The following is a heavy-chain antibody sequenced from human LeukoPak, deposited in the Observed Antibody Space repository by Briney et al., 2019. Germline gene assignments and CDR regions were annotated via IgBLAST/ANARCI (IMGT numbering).Heavy chain of an antibody. V-gene: IGHV4-34*01. D-gene: IGHD3-10*01. CDR2: INHSGST. J-gene: IGHJ5*02. CDR3: ASAYYYGSGNLEGWFDP. CDR1: GGSFSGYY. Sequence: PSETLSLTCAVYGGSFSGYYWSWIRQPPGKWLEWIGEINHSGSTNYNPSLKSRVTISVDTSKNQFSLKLSSVTAADTAVYYCASAYYYGSGNLEGWFDPWGQGTLVTVSS.